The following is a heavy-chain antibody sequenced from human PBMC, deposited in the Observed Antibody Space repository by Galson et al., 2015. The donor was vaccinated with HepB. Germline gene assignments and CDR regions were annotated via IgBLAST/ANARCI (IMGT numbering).Heavy chain of an antibody. CDR2: IYYSGST. CDR1: GGSISSGGYY. CDR3: ARGDDILTGYYPSSFDY. D-gene: IGHD3-9*01. V-gene: IGHV4-31*03. Sequence: TLSLTCTVSGGSISSGGYYWSWIRQHPGKGLEWIGYIYYSGSTYYNPSLKSRVTISVDTSKNQFSLKLSSVTAADTAVYYCARGDDILTGYYPSSFDYWGQGTLVTVSS. J-gene: IGHJ4*02.